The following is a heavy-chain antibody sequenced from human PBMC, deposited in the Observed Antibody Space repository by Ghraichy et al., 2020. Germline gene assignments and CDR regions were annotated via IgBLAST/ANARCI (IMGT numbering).Heavy chain of an antibody. CDR3: AQPAAGKWSGAFDI. CDR2: INHSGST. D-gene: IGHD6-13*01. Sequence: SETLSLTCAVYGGSFSGYYWSWIRQPPGKGLEWIGEINHSGSTNYNPSLKSRVTISVDTSKNQFSLKLSSVTAADTAVYYCAQPAAGKWSGAFDIWGQGTMVTVSS. V-gene: IGHV4-34*01. J-gene: IGHJ3*02. CDR1: GGSFSGYY.